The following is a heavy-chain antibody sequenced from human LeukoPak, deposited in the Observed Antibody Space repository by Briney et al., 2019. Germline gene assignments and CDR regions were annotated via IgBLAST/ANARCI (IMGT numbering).Heavy chain of an antibody. CDR2: IIPIFGTA. V-gene: IGHV1-69*13. J-gene: IGHJ6*02. Sequence: SVKVSCKASGGTFSSYAISWVRQAPRQGLEWMGGIIPIFGTANYAQKFQGRVTITADESTSTAYMELSSLRSEDTAVYYCARVFEYCSSTSCYSSYYYYYSMDVWGQGTTVTVSS. CDR1: GGTFSSYA. D-gene: IGHD2-2*01. CDR3: ARVFEYCSSTSCYSSYYYYYSMDV.